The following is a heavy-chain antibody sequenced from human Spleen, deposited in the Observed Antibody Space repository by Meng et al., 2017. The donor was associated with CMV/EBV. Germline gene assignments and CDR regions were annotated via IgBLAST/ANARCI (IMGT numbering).Heavy chain of an antibody. D-gene: IGHD3-16*01. V-gene: IGHV1-8*01. J-gene: IGHJ4*02. CDR2: MNPNSANT. CDR3: ARGRRGQWGVNYFDS. Sequence: ASVKVSCKASGYTFSSFDINWVRQATGQGLQWMGWMNPNSANTAYAQKFQGRVTMTRNTSTSTAYMELSGLTSEDTAVYYWARGRRGQWGVNYFDSWGQGTLVTVSS. CDR1: GYTFSSFD.